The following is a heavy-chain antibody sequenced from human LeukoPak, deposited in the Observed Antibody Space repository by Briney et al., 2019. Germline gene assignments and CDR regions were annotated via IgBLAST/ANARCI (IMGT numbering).Heavy chain of an antibody. CDR3: ARVEVAATIPFDY. CDR2: INPNSGGT. D-gene: IGHD5-12*01. Sequence: ASVKISCKASGYTFTGYYMLWVRQAPGQGLEWMGWINPNSGGTNYAQKFQGRVTMTRDTSISTAYMELSRLRSDDTAVYYCARVEVAATIPFDYWAQGTLVTVSS. J-gene: IGHJ4*02. CDR1: GYTFTGYY. V-gene: IGHV1-2*02.